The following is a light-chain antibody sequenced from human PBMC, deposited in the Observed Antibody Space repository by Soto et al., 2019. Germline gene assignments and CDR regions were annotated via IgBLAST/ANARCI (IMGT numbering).Light chain of an antibody. Sequence: PGESATLSCRASQSLSSGYLAWYQQKPGQAPRILIYAASSRATGIPDRFSGSGSGTDFSLTISRLEPEDFSVYYCRQYDTSPRTFGQGTKVDI. V-gene: IGKV3-20*01. CDR2: AAS. J-gene: IGKJ1*01. CDR3: RQYDTSPRT. CDR1: QSLSSGY.